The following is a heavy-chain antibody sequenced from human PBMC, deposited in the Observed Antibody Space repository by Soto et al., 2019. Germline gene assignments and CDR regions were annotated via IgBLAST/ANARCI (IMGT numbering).Heavy chain of an antibody. J-gene: IGHJ4*02. CDR1: GFTFSSYA. V-gene: IGHV3-23*01. CDR2: ISGSGGST. CDR3: AKDLYDILTGYYIQVGYFDY. Sequence: EVQLLESGGGLVQPGGSLRLSCAASGFTFSSYAMSWVRQAPGKGLEWVSAISGSGGSTYYADSVKGRFTIPRDKSKNTLYLQMDSQRAEDATVYYCAKDLYDILTGYYIQVGYFDYWGQGTLVTVSS. D-gene: IGHD3-9*01.